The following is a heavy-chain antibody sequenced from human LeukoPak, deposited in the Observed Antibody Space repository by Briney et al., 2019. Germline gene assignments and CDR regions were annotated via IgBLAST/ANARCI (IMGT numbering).Heavy chain of an antibody. D-gene: IGHD2-15*01. CDR1: GGSISSSNW. Sequence: SETLSLTCAVSGGSISSSNWWSWVRQPPGKGLEWIGEIYHSGSTNYNPSLKSRVTISVDKSKNQFSLKLSSVTAADTAVYDCARDLGYCSGGSCYSAYWGQGTLVTVSS. CDR2: IYHSGST. V-gene: IGHV4-4*02. CDR3: ARDLGYCSGGSCYSAY. J-gene: IGHJ4*02.